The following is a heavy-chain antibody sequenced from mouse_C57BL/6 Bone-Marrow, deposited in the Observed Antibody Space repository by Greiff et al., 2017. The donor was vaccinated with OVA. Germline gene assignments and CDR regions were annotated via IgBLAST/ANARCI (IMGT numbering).Heavy chain of an antibody. V-gene: IGHV1-74*01. CDR2: IHPSDSDT. CDR1: GYTFTSYW. Sequence: VQLQQPGAELVKPGASVKVSCKASGYTFTSYWMHWVKQRPGQGLEWIGRIHPSDSDTNYNQKFKGKATLTVDKSSSTAYMQLSSLTSEDSAVFVCARGSGDLVYFAYWGQGTTLTVSS. J-gene: IGHJ2*01. D-gene: IGHD1-3*01. CDR3: ARGSGDLVYFAY.